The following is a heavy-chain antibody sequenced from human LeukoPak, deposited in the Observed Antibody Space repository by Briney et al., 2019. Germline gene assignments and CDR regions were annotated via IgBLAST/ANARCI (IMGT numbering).Heavy chain of an antibody. CDR2: ISSNGGST. J-gene: IGHJ4*02. CDR1: GFPFSSYA. Sequence: GGSLRLSCAASGFPFSSYAMHWVRQAPGKGLEYVSAISSNGGSTSYANSVKGRFTISRDNSKNTLYLQMGSLRAEDMAVFYCARSSIVVVSILDYWGQGTLVTVSS. CDR3: ARSSIVVVSILDY. V-gene: IGHV3-64*01. D-gene: IGHD2-2*01.